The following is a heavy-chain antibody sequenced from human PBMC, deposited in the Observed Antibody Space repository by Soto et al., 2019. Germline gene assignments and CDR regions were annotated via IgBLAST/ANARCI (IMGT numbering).Heavy chain of an antibody. J-gene: IGHJ6*02. CDR2: ISGSGGST. CDR3: AKRGLLRRMYYYGMDV. Sequence: GGSLRLSCAASGFTFSSYAMSWVRQAPGKGLEWVSAISGSGGSTYYADSVKGRFTISRDNSKNTLYLQMNSLRAEDTAVYYCAKRGLLRRMYYYGMDVWGQGTTVTVSS. CDR1: GFTFSSYA. V-gene: IGHV3-23*01. D-gene: IGHD4-17*01.